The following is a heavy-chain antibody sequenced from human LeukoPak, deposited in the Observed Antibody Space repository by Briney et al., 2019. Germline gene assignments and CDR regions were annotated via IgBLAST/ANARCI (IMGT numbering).Heavy chain of an antibody. CDR3: ARGPRYGESGYDLGPY. CDR2: INPNSGGS. V-gene: IGHV1-2*02. D-gene: IGHD5-12*01. CDR1: GYTFTSYY. Sequence: ASVKVSCKASGYTFTSYYIHWMRQAPGQGLEWVGWINPNSGGSHYARRSQGRVTVTSDTSIDTAYMELTSLTTGDTAVYYCARGPRYGESGYDLGPYWGQGTLVTVSS. J-gene: IGHJ4*02.